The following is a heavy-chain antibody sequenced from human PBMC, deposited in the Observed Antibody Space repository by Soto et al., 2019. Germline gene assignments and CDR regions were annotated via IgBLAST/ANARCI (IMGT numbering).Heavy chain of an antibody. D-gene: IGHD1-1*01. CDR1: GFTFSSYA. CDR3: ARGTNVDAFDI. V-gene: IGHV3-30-3*01. J-gene: IGHJ3*02. CDR2: ISYDGSNK. Sequence: VQLVESGGGVVQPGRSLRLSCAASGFTFSSYAMHWVRQAPGKGLEWVAVISYDGSNKYYADSVKGRFTISRDNSKNTLYLQMNSLRAEDTAVYYCARGTNVDAFDIWGQGTMVTVSS.